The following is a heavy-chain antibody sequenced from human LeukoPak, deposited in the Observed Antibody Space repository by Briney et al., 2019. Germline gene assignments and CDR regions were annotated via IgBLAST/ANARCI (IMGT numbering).Heavy chain of an antibody. CDR3: AKDLDCSSTSCDRDY. CDR1: GFTFSSHA. J-gene: IGHJ4*02. CDR2: ISGSGGST. V-gene: IGHV3-23*01. D-gene: IGHD2-2*02. Sequence: GGSLRLSCAASGFTFSSHAMSWVRQAPGKGPEWVSAISGSGGSTYYADSVKGRFTISRDNSKNTLYLQMNSLRAEDTAVYYCAKDLDCSSTSCDRDYWGQGTLVTVSS.